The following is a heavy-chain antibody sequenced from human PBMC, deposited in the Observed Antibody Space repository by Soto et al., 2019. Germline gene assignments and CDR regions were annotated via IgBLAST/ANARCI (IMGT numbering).Heavy chain of an antibody. V-gene: IGHV1-2*04. Sequence: QVQLVQSGAEVKKPGASVKVSCKASGYTFTGYYMHWVRQAPGQGLEWMGWINPNSGGTNYAQKFQGWVTMTRDTSISTAYMELSRLRSHDTAVYYCARAPHFWSGYSGGYGMDVWGQGTTVTVSS. J-gene: IGHJ6*02. CDR1: GYTFTGYY. D-gene: IGHD3-3*01. CDR3: ARAPHFWSGYSGGYGMDV. CDR2: INPNSGGT.